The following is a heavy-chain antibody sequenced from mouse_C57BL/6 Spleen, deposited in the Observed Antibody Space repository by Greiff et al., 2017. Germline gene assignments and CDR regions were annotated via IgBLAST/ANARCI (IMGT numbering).Heavy chain of an antibody. CDR3: ARAGDGYYEGFAY. D-gene: IGHD2-3*01. Sequence: EVQLVESGPGLVKPSQSLSLTCSVTGYSITSGYYWNWIRQFPGNKLEWMGYISYDGSNNYNPSLKNRISITRDTSKNQFFLKLNSVTTEDTATYYCARAGDGYYEGFAYWGQGTLVTVSA. V-gene: IGHV3-6*01. CDR2: ISYDGSN. J-gene: IGHJ3*01. CDR1: GYSITSGYY.